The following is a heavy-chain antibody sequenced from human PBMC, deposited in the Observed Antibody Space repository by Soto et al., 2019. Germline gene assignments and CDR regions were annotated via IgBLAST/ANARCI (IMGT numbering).Heavy chain of an antibody. CDR1: GFTFSEYA. Sequence: EVNVLESGGDLVQPGGSLRLSCVASGFTFSEYAMTWVRQAPGKGLDWVSRVSANGDITYYADSVKGRFTISRDNSNNTLLLQMNSLRAEDTALYYCARGDRGGSGSPASYYFSGLDVWGQGTTVIVSS. D-gene: IGHD3-10*01. J-gene: IGHJ6*02. V-gene: IGHV3-23*01. CDR2: VSANGDIT. CDR3: ARGDRGGSGSPASYYFSGLDV.